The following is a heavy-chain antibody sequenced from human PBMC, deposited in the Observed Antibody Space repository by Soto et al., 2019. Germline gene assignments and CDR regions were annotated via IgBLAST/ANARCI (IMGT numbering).Heavy chain of an antibody. Sequence: SGPTLVNPTQTLTLTCTFSGFSLSTTGVGVSWIRQPPGKALEWLALIYWHDDKRYSPSLKSRLTITKDTSKNQVVLTMTNMEPVDTATYYCAQRGGATVGLYYFDYWGQGALVIVSS. CDR2: IYWHDDK. CDR3: AQRGGATVGLYYFDY. V-gene: IGHV2-5*01. D-gene: IGHD3-16*01. CDR1: GFSLSTTGVG. J-gene: IGHJ4*02.